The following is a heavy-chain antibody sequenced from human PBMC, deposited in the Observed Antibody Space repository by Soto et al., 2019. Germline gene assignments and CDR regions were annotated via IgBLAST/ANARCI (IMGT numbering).Heavy chain of an antibody. CDR3: ARDREYNWNYNWFDP. D-gene: IGHD1-7*01. J-gene: IGHJ5*02. Sequence: QVPLVQSGAEVKQPGASVKVSCKASGYTFTSYGISWVRQAPGQGLEWMGWISAYNGNTNYAQKLQGRVTMTTDTSTSTAYMELRSLRSDDTAVYYCARDREYNWNYNWFDPWGQGTLVTVSS. CDR1: GYTFTSYG. V-gene: IGHV1-18*01. CDR2: ISAYNGNT.